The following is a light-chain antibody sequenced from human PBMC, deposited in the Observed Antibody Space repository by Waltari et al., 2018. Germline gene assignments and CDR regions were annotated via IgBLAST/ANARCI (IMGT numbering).Light chain of an antibody. CDR3: LQYTDIPPT. Sequence: DIQMTQSPSSLSASVGDTVTITCRASQSFSSWLDWYQQKPGKAPKLLIYQISRLQSGVPSRFSGSGSGTEFTLTISGLQPEDFANYYCLQYTDIPPTFGQGTKVEIK. CDR1: QSFSSW. CDR2: QIS. V-gene: IGKV1-12*01. J-gene: IGKJ1*01.